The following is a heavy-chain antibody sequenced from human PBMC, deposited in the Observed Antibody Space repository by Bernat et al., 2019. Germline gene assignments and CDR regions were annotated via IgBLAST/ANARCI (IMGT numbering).Heavy chain of an antibody. CDR2: ISGSGGST. CDR3: AKWANTPVTTTLHYFDY. Sequence: EVQLVESGGGLVQPGGSLRLSCAASGFTFSSYAMSWVRQAPGKGLEWVSAISGSGGSTYYADSVKGRFTISRDNSKNTLYLQMNSLRAEDTAVYYCAKWANTPVTTTLHYFDYWGQGTLVTVSS. V-gene: IGHV3-23*04. D-gene: IGHD4-17*01. J-gene: IGHJ4*02. CDR1: GFTFSSYA.